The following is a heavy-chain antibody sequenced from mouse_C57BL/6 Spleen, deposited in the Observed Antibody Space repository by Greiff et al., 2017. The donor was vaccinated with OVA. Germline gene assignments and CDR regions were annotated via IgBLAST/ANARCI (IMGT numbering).Heavy chain of an antibody. D-gene: IGHD2-5*01. Sequence: QVQLQQSGAELAKPGASVKLSCKASGYTFTSYWMHWVKQRPGQGLEWIGYINPSSGYTKYNQKFKDQDTLTADHSSSTAYMQLSSMTYVDSAVYYRARGRANSNYEENAMDYWGQGTSVTVSS. V-gene: IGHV1-7*01. J-gene: IGHJ4*01. CDR3: ARGRANSNYEENAMDY. CDR2: INPSSGYT. CDR1: GYTFTSYW.